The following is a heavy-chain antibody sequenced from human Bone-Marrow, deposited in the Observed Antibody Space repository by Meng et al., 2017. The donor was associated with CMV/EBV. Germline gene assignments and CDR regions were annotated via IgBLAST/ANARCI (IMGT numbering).Heavy chain of an antibody. Sequence: GGSLRLSCAASGFTFSSYSMNWVRQAPGKGLEWVSSISSSSSYIYYADSVKGRFTISRDNAKNSLYLQMNSLIAEDTAVYYCARSPGRQDSSGWYRYWGQGTLVTVSS. V-gene: IGHV3-21*01. J-gene: IGHJ4*02. D-gene: IGHD6-19*01. CDR1: GFTFSSYS. CDR3: ARSPGRQDSSGWYRY. CDR2: ISSSSSYI.